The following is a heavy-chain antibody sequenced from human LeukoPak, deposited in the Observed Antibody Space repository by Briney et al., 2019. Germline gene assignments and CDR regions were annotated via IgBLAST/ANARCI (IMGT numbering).Heavy chain of an antibody. CDR2: IYPGDSDT. V-gene: IGHV5-51*01. CDR3: ARLGPVVVIATHFDY. D-gene: IGHD2-21*01. J-gene: IGHJ4*02. CDR1: GYSFTSYW. Sequence: GESLKISCKGSGYSFTSYWIGWVRQMPGKGLEWMGIIYPGDSDTRYSPSFQGQVTISADKSIITAYLQWSSLKASDTAMYYCARLGPVVVIATHFDYWGQGTLVTVSS.